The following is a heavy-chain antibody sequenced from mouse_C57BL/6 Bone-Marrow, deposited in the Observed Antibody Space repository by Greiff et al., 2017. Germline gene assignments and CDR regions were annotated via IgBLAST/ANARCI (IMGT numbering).Heavy chain of an antibody. D-gene: IGHD1-1*01. CDR3: ARGDITTVVGNWYFDV. Sequence: QVQLKQSGAELVRPGTSVKVSCKASGYAFTNYLIEWVKQRPGQGLEWIGVINPGGGGTNYNEKFTGKATLTADKSSSTAYMQLSSLTSEDSAVYFGARGDITTVVGNWYFDVWGTGTTVTVSS. V-gene: IGHV1-54*01. CDR1: GYAFTNYL. J-gene: IGHJ1*03. CDR2: INPGGGGT.